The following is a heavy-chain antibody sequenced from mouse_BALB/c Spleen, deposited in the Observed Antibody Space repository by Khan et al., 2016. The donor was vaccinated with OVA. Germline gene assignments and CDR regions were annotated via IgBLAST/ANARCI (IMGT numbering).Heavy chain of an antibody. CDR1: GYSITSGYS. J-gene: IGHJ3*01. CDR3: ARGGRYVNYWFAY. D-gene: IGHD2-1*01. CDR2: IHYSGIT. Sequence: EVQLQESGPDLVKPSQSLSLTCTVTGYSITSGYSWHWIRQFPGNKLEWMAYIHYSGITNYNPSLKSRISITRDPSKNQFFLQLNSVTTEETATDYCARGGRYVNYWFAYWGQGTLVTVSA. V-gene: IGHV3-1*02.